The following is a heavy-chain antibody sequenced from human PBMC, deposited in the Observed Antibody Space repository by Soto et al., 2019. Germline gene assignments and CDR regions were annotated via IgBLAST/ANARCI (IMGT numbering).Heavy chain of an antibody. CDR1: GGSISSSSYY. Sequence: QLQLQESGPGLVKPSETLSLTCTVSGGSISSSSYYWGWIRQPPGKGLEGIGSIYYRGSTYYNPSLKSRVTISVDTSKNQFPPKLSSVTAADTAVYYRARLPREDYEPADYWGQGTLVTVSS. J-gene: IGHJ4*02. D-gene: IGHD3-16*01. CDR3: ARLPREDYEPADY. V-gene: IGHV4-39*01. CDR2: IYYRGST.